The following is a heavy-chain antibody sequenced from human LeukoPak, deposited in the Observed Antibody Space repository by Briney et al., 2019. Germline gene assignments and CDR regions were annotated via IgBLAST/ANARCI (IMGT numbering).Heavy chain of an antibody. CDR3: ARDRSSGGVRYFDWLPYY. CDR2: ISYDGSNK. D-gene: IGHD3-9*01. Sequence: PGGSLRLSCAASGFIFSDFTMHWVRQTPGEGLEYVAHISYDGSNKFYVNSVAGRFAVSRDNSKSTLYLQMNSPTVEDTAIYYCARDRSSGGVRYFDWLPYYWGQGALVTVSS. CDR1: GFIFSDFT. V-gene: IGHV3-30*03. J-gene: IGHJ4*02.